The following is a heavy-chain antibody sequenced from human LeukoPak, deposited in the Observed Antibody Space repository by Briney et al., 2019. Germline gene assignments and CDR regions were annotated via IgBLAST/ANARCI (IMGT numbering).Heavy chain of an antibody. CDR2: IYYSGTT. Sequence: SETLSLTCTVSGVSLSNGYWSWIRQPPGKGLEWIGYIYYSGTTNYNPSLKSRVTMSVDTSKNQFSLKLSSVTAADTAVYYCARLRPVNWFDPWGQGTLVTVSS. V-gene: IGHV4-59*08. J-gene: IGHJ5*02. CDR3: ARLRPVNWFDP. CDR1: GVSLSNGY.